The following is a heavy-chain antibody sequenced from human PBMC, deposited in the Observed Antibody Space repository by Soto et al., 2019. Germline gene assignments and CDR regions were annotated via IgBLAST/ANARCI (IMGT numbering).Heavy chain of an antibody. CDR1: GGSISSYY. V-gene: IGHV4-59*01. CDR2: IYYSGST. CDR3: ARRYGSAFDI. Sequence: SQILSHTCTVSGGSISSYYWSWIRQPPGKGLEWIGYIYYSGSTNYNPSLKSRVTISVDTSKNQFSLKLSSVTAADTAVYYCARRYGSAFDIWGQGTMVTVSS. D-gene: IGHD3-10*01. J-gene: IGHJ3*02.